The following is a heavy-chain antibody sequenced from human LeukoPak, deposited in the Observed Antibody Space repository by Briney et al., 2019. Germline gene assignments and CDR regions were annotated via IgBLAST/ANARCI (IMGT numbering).Heavy chain of an antibody. D-gene: IGHD3-3*01. CDR2: IKQDGSEK. J-gene: IGHJ4*02. Sequence: GGSLRLSCAASGFTFSSHWMSWVRQAPGKGLEWVANIKQDGSEKYYVDSVKGRFTISRDNAKNSLYLQMNSLRAEDTAVYYCARDGSETYYDFWSGYPPAGYYDYWGQGTLVTVSS. CDR1: GFTFSSHW. CDR3: ARDGSETYYDFWSGYPPAGYYDY. V-gene: IGHV3-7*05.